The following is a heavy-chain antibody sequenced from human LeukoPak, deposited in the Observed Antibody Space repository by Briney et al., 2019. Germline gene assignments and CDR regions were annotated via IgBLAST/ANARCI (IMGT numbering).Heavy chain of an antibody. CDR2: IRYDGNNK. J-gene: IGHJ4*02. CDR1: GFTFSSYG. CDR3: AKDRGSGWYYYFDY. V-gene: IGHV3-30*02. Sequence: GGSLRLSCAASGFTFSSYGIHWVRQAPGKGLEWVAFIRYDGNNKYYADSVKGRFTISRDNSKNTLYLQMNSLRAEDTAVYYCAKDRGSGWYYYFDYWGLGTLVTVSS. D-gene: IGHD6-19*01.